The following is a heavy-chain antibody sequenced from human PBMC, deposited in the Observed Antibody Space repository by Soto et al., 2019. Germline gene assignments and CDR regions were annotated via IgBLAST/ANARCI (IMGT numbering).Heavy chain of an antibody. CDR2: IKQDGSEK. Sequence: PGGSLRLSCAASGFTFSSYWMSWVRQAPGKGLERVANIKQDGSEKYYVDSVKGRFTISRDNAKNSLYLQMNSLRAEDTAVYYCARFYYDSSGYLPSPYYYYYGMDVWGQGTTVTV. CDR1: GFTFSSYW. CDR3: ARFYYDSSGYLPSPYYYYYGMDV. D-gene: IGHD3-22*01. V-gene: IGHV3-7*04. J-gene: IGHJ6*02.